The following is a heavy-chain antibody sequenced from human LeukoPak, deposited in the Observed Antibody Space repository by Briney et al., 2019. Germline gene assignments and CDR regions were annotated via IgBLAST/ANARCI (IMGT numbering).Heavy chain of an antibody. V-gene: IGHV3-20*04. CDR1: GFNFDEYA. D-gene: IGHD4-17*01. CDR3: ARGVDYGDYSNWFDP. J-gene: IGHJ5*02. CDR2: INWNGDDR. Sequence: GGSLRLSCAASGFNFDEYAMSWIRQAPGKGLEWVSGINWNGDDRSYADSVKGRFTISRDNAKTSLYLQMNSLRAEDSALYYCARGVDYGDYSNWFDPWGQGILVTVSS.